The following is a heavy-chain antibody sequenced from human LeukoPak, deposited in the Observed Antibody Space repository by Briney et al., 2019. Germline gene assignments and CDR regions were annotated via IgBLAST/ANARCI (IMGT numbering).Heavy chain of an antibody. V-gene: IGHV3-7*04. D-gene: IGHD7-27*01. CDR3: SGDPGDY. Sequence: GGSLRLSCAASGFTLSNHWMIWVRQAPGKGLEWVANINQDGSETYYVDSVEGRFTTFRDNAKNSLFLQMSSLRVEDTAVYFCSGDPGDYWGQGTLVTVSS. CDR1: GFTLSNHW. J-gene: IGHJ4*02. CDR2: INQDGSET.